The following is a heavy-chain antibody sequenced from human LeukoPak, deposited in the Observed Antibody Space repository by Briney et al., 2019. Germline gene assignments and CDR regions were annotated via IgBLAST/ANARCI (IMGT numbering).Heavy chain of an antibody. CDR3: ARGPGWELQEFDY. Sequence: GASVKVSCKAAGYTFTSYDINWVRQATGQGLEWMGWMNPNSGNTGYAQKFQGRVTMTRNTSISTAYTELSSLRSEDTAVYYCARGPGWELQEFDYWGQGTLVTVSS. J-gene: IGHJ4*02. D-gene: IGHD1-26*01. V-gene: IGHV1-8*01. CDR2: MNPNSGNT. CDR1: GYTFTSYD.